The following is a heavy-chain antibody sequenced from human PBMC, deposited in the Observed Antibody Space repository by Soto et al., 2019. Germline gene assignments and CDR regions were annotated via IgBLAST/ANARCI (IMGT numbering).Heavy chain of an antibody. CDR1: GFTFSNYA. Sequence: GGSLRLSCAASGFTFSNYAMSWVRQAPGKGLEWVSAISSIDGSTYYTDSVKGRFTISRDNSKDTLYLQMNSLRAEDTAVYNCAKEPVGPDWYFDLWGRGTLVTVSS. CDR2: ISSIDGST. J-gene: IGHJ2*01. CDR3: AKEPVGPDWYFDL. V-gene: IGHV3-23*01.